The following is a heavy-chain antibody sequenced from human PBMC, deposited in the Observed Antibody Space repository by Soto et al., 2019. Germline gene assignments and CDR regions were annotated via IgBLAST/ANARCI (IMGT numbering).Heavy chain of an antibody. Sequence: GGSLRLSCAASGFTFSSYAMSWVRQAPGKGLEWVSAISGSGGSTYYADSVKGRFTISRDNSENTLYLQMNSLRAEDTAVYYCAKFRGSDVYYYGMDVWGQGTTVTVSS. D-gene: IGHD3-16*01. V-gene: IGHV3-23*01. CDR2: ISGSGGST. CDR1: GFTFSSYA. J-gene: IGHJ6*02. CDR3: AKFRGSDVYYYGMDV.